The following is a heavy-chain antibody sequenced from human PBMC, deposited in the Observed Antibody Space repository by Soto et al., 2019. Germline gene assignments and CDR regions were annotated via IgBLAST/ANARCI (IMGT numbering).Heavy chain of an antibody. J-gene: IGHJ6*02. CDR2: ISGSGGST. D-gene: IGHD2-15*01. CDR1: GFTFSSYA. Sequence: GGSLRLSCAASGFTFSSYAMSWVRQAPGKGLEWVSAISGSGGSTYYADSVKGRFTISRDNSKNTLYLQMNSLRAEDTAVYYCAISKGGTLVVVAATVDYYYYGMDVWGQGTTVTVSS. V-gene: IGHV3-23*01. CDR3: AISKGGTLVVVAATVDYYYYGMDV.